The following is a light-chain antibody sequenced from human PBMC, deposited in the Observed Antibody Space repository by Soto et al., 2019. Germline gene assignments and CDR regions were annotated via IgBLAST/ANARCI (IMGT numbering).Light chain of an antibody. J-gene: IGLJ7*01. Sequence: QSVLTQPPSAAGSPGQSVTISCTGTSSDGGGYNYVSWYQQHPGKAPKLLIYEVSKRTSGVPDRFSGSKSGNTASLTVSGLQAEAAADYYCRSYAGTANFALLECGAQLSV. CDR1: SSDGGGYNY. CDR2: EVS. V-gene: IGLV2-8*01. CDR3: RSYAGTANFAL.